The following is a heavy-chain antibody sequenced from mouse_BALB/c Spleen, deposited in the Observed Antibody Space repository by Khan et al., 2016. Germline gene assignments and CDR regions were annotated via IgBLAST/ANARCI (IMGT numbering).Heavy chain of an antibody. CDR2: IRNKANGYTT. V-gene: IGHV7-3*02. Sequence: EVELVESGGGLVQPGGSLRLSCATSGFTFTDYYMSWVRQPPGKALEWLGFIRNKANGYTTEYSASVKGRFTIYRDNSQSILYLQMNTRRAEDRATYYSARRVGAMDYWGQGTSVTVSS. CDR3: ARRVGAMDY. CDR1: GFTFTDYY. D-gene: IGHD3-1*01. J-gene: IGHJ4*01.